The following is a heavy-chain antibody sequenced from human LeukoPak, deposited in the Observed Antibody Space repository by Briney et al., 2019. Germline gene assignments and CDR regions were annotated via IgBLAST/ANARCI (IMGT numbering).Heavy chain of an antibody. J-gene: IGHJ5*02. CDR1: GLTFSSYG. D-gene: IGHD2-2*01. CDR2: IRYDGSNK. V-gene: IGHV3-30*02. CDR3: AKLLVPAARMYNWFDP. Sequence: GGSLRLSCAASGLTFSSYGMHWVRQAPGKGLEWVAFIRYDGSNKYYADSVKGRFTISRDNSKNTLYLQMNSLRAEDTAVYYCAKLLVPAARMYNWFDPWGQGTLVTVSS.